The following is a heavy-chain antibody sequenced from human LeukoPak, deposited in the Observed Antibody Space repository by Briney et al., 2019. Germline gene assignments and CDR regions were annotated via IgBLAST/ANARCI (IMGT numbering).Heavy chain of an antibody. CDR1: GFTFSDYY. CDR2: ISSSGSTI. CDR3: AGTPRGYNAFDI. Sequence: PGGSLRLSCAASGFTFSDYYMSWIRQAPGRGLEWVSYISSSGSTIYYADSVKGRFTISRDNAKNSLYLQMNSLRAEDTAVYYCAGTPRGYNAFDIWGQGTMVTVSS. D-gene: IGHD1-1*01. J-gene: IGHJ3*02. V-gene: IGHV3-11*04.